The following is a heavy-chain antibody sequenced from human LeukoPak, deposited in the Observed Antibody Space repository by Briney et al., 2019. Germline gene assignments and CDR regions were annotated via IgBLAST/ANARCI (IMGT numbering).Heavy chain of an antibody. J-gene: IGHJ4*02. CDR1: GGSISSGDYY. CDR2: IYYSGST. V-gene: IGHV4-30-4*01. Sequence: SSETLSLTCTVSGGSISSGDYYWSWIRQPPGMGLEWIGYIYYSGSTYYNPSLKSRVTISVDTSKNQFSLKLSSVTAADTAVYYCARSSAQWTFDYWGQGTLVTVSS. CDR3: ARSSAQWTFDY. D-gene: IGHD3-10*01.